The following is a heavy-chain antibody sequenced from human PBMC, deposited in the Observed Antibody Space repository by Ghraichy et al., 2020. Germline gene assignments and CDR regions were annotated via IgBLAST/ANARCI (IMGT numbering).Heavy chain of an antibody. J-gene: IGHJ5*02. V-gene: IGHV1-69*13. CDR3: ARDLGSYCSSTSCYEEQQLDL. CDR1: GGTFSSYA. Sequence: SVKVSCKASGGTFSSYAISWVRQAPGQGLEWMGGIIPIFGTANYAQKFQGRVTITADESTSTAYMELSSLRSEDMAVYYCARDLGSYCSSTSCYEEQQLDLWGQGTLVTVSS. D-gene: IGHD2-2*01. CDR2: IIPIFGTA.